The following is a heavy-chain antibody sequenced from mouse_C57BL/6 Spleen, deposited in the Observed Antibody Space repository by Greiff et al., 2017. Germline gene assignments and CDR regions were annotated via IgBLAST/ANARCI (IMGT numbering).Heavy chain of an antibody. D-gene: IGHD2-2*01. Sequence: EVKLVESGGGLVKPGGSLKLSCAASGFTFSDYGMHWVRQAPEKGLEWVAYISSGSSTIYYADTVKGRFTISRDNAKNTLFLQMTSLRSEDTAMYYCARHSTMVTAPFAYWGQGTLVTVSA. CDR3: ARHSTMVTAPFAY. CDR1: GFTFSDYG. J-gene: IGHJ3*01. V-gene: IGHV5-17*01. CDR2: ISSGSSTI.